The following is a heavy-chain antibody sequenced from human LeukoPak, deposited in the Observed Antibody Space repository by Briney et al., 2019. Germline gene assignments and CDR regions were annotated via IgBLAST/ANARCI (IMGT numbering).Heavy chain of an antibody. J-gene: IGHJ4*02. Sequence: RASVKVSCKASGYTFTSYAIIWVRQAPGQGLEWMGWISSYNGNTNYAQKFQGRVTMTSDTSTSTVYMELNSLIYEDTAVYFCARVGSAAATADYWGQGTLVTVSS. V-gene: IGHV1-18*01. CDR3: ARVGSAAATADY. CDR1: GYTFTSYA. CDR2: ISSYNGNT. D-gene: IGHD6-25*01.